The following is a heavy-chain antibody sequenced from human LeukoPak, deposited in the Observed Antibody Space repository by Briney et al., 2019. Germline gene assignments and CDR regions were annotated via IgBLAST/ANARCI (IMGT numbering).Heavy chain of an antibody. CDR3: ARAAYYYGSGSQGKYYFDY. Sequence: SETLSLTCAVSGGSISSGGYSWSWIRQPPGKGLEWIGYIYHSGSTYYNPSLKSRVTISVDRSKNQFSLKLSSVTAADTAVYYCARAAYYYGSGSQGKYYFDYWGQGTLVTVSS. J-gene: IGHJ4*02. CDR2: IYHSGST. V-gene: IGHV4-30-2*01. D-gene: IGHD3-10*01. CDR1: GGSISSGGYS.